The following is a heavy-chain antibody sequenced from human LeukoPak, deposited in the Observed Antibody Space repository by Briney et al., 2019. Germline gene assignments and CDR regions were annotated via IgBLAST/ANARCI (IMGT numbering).Heavy chain of an antibody. CDR1: GFTASSNY. CDR2: IYITGST. V-gene: IGHV3-53*01. CDR3: ATDGASFGGDCYSDY. D-gene: IGHD2-21*02. J-gene: IGHJ4*02. Sequence: GGSLRLSCAASGFTASSNYRRWVRQAPGKGLEWVSVIYITGSTFYADSVKGRFTISRDNTKNTLYLQMQSLRAEDTAVYYCATDGASFGGDCYSDYWGQGTLVTVSS.